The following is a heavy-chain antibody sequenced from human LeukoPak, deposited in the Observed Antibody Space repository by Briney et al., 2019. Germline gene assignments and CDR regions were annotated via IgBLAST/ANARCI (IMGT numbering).Heavy chain of an antibody. Sequence: PSETLSLTCTVSGGSISSSSYYWGWIRQPPGKGLEWIGSIYYSGSTYYNPSLKSRVTISVDTSKNQFSLKLSSVTAADTAVYYCARGDTIFGVTLWGQGTLVTVSS. CDR2: IYYSGST. CDR1: GGSISSSSYY. D-gene: IGHD3-3*01. J-gene: IGHJ4*02. V-gene: IGHV4-39*07. CDR3: ARGDTIFGVTL.